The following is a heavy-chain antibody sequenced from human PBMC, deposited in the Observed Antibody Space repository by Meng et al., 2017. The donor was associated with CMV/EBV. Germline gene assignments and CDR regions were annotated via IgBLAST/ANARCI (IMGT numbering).Heavy chain of an antibody. V-gene: IGHV4-34*01. CDR1: GGSFSCSY. J-gene: IGHJ1*01. Sequence: ESLKISCVVYGGSFSCSYWNWIRQSPGKGLEWIGEINNSGGTYYNPSLETRVAISIDTSKKQFSLKLNSVTAADSAVYYCATRSISYRAEYYLQWGQGTLVTVSS. D-gene: IGHD3-10*01. CDR2: INNSGGT. CDR3: ATRSISYRAEYYLQ.